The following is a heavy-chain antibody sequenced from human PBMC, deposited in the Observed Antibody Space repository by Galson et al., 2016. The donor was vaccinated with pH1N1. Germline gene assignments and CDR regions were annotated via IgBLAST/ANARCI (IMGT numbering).Heavy chain of an antibody. J-gene: IGHJ4*02. CDR1: GGSVATNTYY. V-gene: IGHV4-39*07. D-gene: IGHD4-23*01. Sequence: ETLSLTCTVSGGSVATNTYYWGLIRQPPGKGLEWLGSIFYGGTTYYSPSLQSRVTVSMDTSNNQVSLTISSVTAADTAVYFCARDRGGNFQSFDYWGQGTLVAVSS. CDR3: ARDRGGNFQSFDY. CDR2: IFYGGTT.